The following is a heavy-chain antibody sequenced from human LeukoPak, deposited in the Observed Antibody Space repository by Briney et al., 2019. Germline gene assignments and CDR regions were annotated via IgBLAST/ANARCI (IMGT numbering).Heavy chain of an antibody. CDR1: GGSFSGYY. D-gene: IGHD3-3*01. CDR2: INHSGST. J-gene: IGHJ6*03. Sequence: PSETLSLTCAVYGGSFSGYYWSWIRQPPGKGLEWIGEINHSGSTNYNPSLKSRVIISVDTSKNQFSLKLSSVTAADTAVYYCARGPSYYDFWSGYPFMDVWGKGTTVTVSS. V-gene: IGHV4-34*01. CDR3: ARGPSYYDFWSGYPFMDV.